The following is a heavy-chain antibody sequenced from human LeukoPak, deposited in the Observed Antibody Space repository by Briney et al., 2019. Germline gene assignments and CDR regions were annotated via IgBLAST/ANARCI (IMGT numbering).Heavy chain of an antibody. D-gene: IGHD5-18*01. CDR2: IKQDGSEK. J-gene: IGHJ4*02. CDR3: ARVSGRGDTAMGT. Sequence: GGSLRLSCAASGFTFSSYWMSWVRQAPGKGLEWVANIKQDGSEKYYVDSVKGRFTISRDNAKNSLYLQMNSLRAEDTAVYYCARVSGRGDTAMGTWGQGTLVTVSS. CDR1: GFTFSSYW. V-gene: IGHV3-7*01.